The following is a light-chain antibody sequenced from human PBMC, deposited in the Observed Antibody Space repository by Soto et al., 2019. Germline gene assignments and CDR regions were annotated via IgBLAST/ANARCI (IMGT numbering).Light chain of an antibody. CDR2: DAS. J-gene: IGKJ1*01. Sequence: ETVLTQSPGTLSLSPGERATLSCRASQSVSSSYLAWYQKKPGEAPRLLIYDASRRATGIPDRFSGSGSGTDFTLTISRLEPEDFAVYYCQQYARSPPSWTFGQGTKAEIK. CDR1: QSVSSSY. V-gene: IGKV3-20*01. CDR3: QQYARSPPSWT.